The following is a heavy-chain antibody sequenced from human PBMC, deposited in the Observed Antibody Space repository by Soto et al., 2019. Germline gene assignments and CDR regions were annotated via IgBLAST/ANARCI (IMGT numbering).Heavy chain of an antibody. D-gene: IGHD2-15*01. V-gene: IGHV2-5*05. J-gene: IGHJ4*02. Sequence: SGPTAGEPQETLTLTCIYSGFSFSSVGEGVGWVRQPPGKALEWLALIYWDDDKKYGPSLEDRITVTRDTSKNQVVFTMINMDPVDTATYYCVHRRYSSYFDSWGQGTRVTVSS. CDR3: VHRRYSSYFDS. CDR1: GFSFSSVGEG. CDR2: IYWDDDK.